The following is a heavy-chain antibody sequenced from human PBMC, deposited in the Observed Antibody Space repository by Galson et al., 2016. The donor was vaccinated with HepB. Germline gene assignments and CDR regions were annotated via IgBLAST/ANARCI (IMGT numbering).Heavy chain of an antibody. CDR2: IFSDGSHK. CDR1: GFIFSDYA. V-gene: IGHV3-30*04. Sequence: SLRLSCAASGFIFSDYAMHWVRQAPGKGLEWVADIFSDGSHKYYADSVNGRFTISRDHSKATLDLQMNSLRDEDTALYYCARDNLGINTGNAFDIWGQGIMVTVSS. J-gene: IGHJ3*02. CDR3: ARDNLGINTGNAFDI. D-gene: IGHD7-27*01.